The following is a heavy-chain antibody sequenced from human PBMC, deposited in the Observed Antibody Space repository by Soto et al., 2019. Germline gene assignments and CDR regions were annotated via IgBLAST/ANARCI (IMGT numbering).Heavy chain of an antibody. CDR3: ARGGTYGDYRYYYYGMDV. V-gene: IGHV3-74*01. D-gene: IGHD4-17*01. Sequence: GGSLRLSCAASGFTFSSYWMHWVRQAPGKGLVWVSRINSDGSSTSYADSVKGRFTISRDNAKNTLYLQMNSLRAEDTAVYYCARGGTYGDYRYYYYGMDVWGQGTTVTVSS. CDR2: INSDGSST. CDR1: GFTFSSYW. J-gene: IGHJ6*02.